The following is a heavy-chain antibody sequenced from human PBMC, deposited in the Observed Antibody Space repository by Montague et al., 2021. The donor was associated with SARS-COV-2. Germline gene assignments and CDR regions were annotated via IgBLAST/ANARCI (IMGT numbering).Heavy chain of an antibody. CDR3: ARIGYESVGYYYIYPD. V-gene: IGHV4-4*07. J-gene: IGHJ1*01. CDR1: GGSITSYY. CDR2: IYTSGST. Sequence: SQTQSLTYTVSGGSITSYYWSWIRQPAGKGLECIGLIYTSGSTNYNPSLKSRVTISVDTSKNQLSLKVISATAADTAVYYCARIGYESVGYYYIYPDWGQGTLVTVSS. D-gene: IGHD3-22*01.